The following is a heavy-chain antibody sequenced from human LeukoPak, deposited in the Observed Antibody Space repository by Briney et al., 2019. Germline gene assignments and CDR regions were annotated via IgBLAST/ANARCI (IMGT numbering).Heavy chain of an antibody. CDR2: ISAYNGNT. CDR1: GYTFTSYG. V-gene: IGHV1-18*01. D-gene: IGHD2-15*01. J-gene: IGHJ6*02. CDR3: AREWLATGYCSGGSCYSRSYGMDV. Sequence: GASVKVSCKASGYTFTSYGISWVRQAPGQGLEWMGWISAYNGNTNYAQKLQGRVTMTTDTSTSTASMELRSLRSDDTAVYYCAREWLATGYCSGGSCYSRSYGMDVWGQGTTVTVSS.